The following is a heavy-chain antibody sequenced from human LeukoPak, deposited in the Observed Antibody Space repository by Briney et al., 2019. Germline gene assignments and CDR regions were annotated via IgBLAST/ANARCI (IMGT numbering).Heavy chain of an antibody. D-gene: IGHD2-21*02. J-gene: IGHJ4*02. Sequence: GGSLRLSCAASGFTFSDYYMSWIRQAPGEGLEWASYISSSGSTIYYADSAKGRFTISRDNAKNSLYLHMNSLICEDTGVYYCARDYRGDLYYWGQGTLGTVSS. CDR1: GFTFSDYY. V-gene: IGHV3-11*01. CDR3: ARDYRGDLYY. CDR2: ISSSGSTI.